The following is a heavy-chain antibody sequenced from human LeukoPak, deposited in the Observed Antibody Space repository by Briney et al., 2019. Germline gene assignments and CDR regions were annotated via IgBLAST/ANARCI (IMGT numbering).Heavy chain of an antibody. CDR1: GFTFDDYA. CDR2: ISWNSGSI. Sequence: GGSLRLSCAASGFTFDDYAMHWVRQAPGKGLEWVSGISWNSGSIGYADSVKGRFTISRDNAKNSLYLQMNSLRAEDTALYYCAKGLSIAAAGPDYWGQVTLVTVFS. J-gene: IGHJ4*02. CDR3: AKGLSIAAAGPDY. D-gene: IGHD6-13*01. V-gene: IGHV3-9*01.